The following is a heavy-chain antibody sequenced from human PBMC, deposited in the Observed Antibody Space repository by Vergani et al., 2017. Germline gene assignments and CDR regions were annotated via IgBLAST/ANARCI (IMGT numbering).Heavy chain of an antibody. CDR3: ARDGPKRTTGTEALDY. CDR1: GFTFSSYG. V-gene: IGHV3-30*03. Sequence: QVQLVESGGGVVQPGRSLRLSCAASGFTFSSYGMHWVRQAPGKGLEWVAVISYDGSNKYYADSVKGRFTISRDNSKNTLYLQMNSLRAEDTAVYYCARDGPKRTTGTEALDYWGQGSLVTVSS. CDR2: ISYDGSNK. D-gene: IGHD1-1*01. J-gene: IGHJ4*02.